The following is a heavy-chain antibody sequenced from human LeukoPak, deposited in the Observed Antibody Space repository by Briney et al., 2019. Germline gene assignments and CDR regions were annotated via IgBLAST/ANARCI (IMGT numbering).Heavy chain of an antibody. Sequence: GASVKVSCKASGGTFSSYAISWVRQAPGQGLEWMGRIIPILGIANYAQKFQGRVTITADKSTSTAYMELSSLRSEDTAVYYCVRPQAPELPPDYWGQGTLVTVSS. D-gene: IGHD1-26*01. V-gene: IGHV1-69*04. CDR2: IIPILGIA. J-gene: IGHJ4*02. CDR3: VRPQAPELPPDY. CDR1: GGTFSSYA.